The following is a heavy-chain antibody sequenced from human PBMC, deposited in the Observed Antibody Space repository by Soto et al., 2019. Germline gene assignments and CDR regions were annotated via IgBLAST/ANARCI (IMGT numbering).Heavy chain of an antibody. CDR1: GGAISTSNW. D-gene: IGHD6-13*01. V-gene: IGHV4-4*02. Sequence: QVQLQESGPGLVKHSGTLSLTCAVSGGAISTSNWWSWVRQPPGKGLEWIGEVYRTGSTNYNPSLESRVMVSVDKSKTQFSRKLPSVTAADTAVYYCARARATIAAAAIFDCWGQGTLVTVSS. CDR3: ARARATIAAAAIFDC. CDR2: VYRTGST. J-gene: IGHJ4*02.